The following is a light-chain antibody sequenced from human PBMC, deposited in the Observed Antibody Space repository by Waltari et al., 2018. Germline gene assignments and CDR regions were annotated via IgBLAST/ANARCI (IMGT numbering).Light chain of an antibody. J-gene: IGLJ1*01. Sequence: QSLLTQPPSVSGAPGQRVTISCSGSSSNIGAGYDVHWYQQLPGTAPKLLIYENKNRPPGVPDRFSGSKSGTSASLAITGLQADDEADYYCQSYDSSLSGSKVFGTGTKVTVL. V-gene: IGLV1-40*01. CDR1: SSNIGAGYD. CDR2: ENK. CDR3: QSYDSSLSGSKV.